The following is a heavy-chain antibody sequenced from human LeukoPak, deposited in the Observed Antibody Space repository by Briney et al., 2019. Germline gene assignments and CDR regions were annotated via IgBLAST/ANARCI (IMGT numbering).Heavy chain of an antibody. D-gene: IGHD6-13*01. J-gene: IGHJ4*02. CDR2: ISGSGGST. Sequence: PGGSLRLSCAASGFTFSSYAMSWVRQAPGKGLEWVSAISGSGGSTYYADSVKCRFTISRDNSKNTLYLQMNSLRAEDTAVYYCAKDAVGDSSSWYDYWGQGTLVTVSS. V-gene: IGHV3-23*01. CDR3: AKDAVGDSSSWYDY. CDR1: GFTFSSYA.